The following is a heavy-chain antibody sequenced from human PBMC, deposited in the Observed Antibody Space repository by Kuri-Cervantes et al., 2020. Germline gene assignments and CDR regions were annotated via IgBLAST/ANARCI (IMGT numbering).Heavy chain of an antibody. J-gene: IGHJ6*03. CDR1: GYTFTSYA. CDR2: INAGNGNT. CDR3: ARDGPSIAAHLRYWEYYMDV. D-gene: IGHD6-6*01. Sequence: ASVKVSCKASGYTFTSYAMHWVRQAPGQRLEWMGWINAGNGNTNYAQKLQGRVTMTTDTSTSTAYMELRSLRSDDTAVYYCARDGPSIAAHLRYWEYYMDVWGKGTTVTVSS. V-gene: IGHV1-3*01.